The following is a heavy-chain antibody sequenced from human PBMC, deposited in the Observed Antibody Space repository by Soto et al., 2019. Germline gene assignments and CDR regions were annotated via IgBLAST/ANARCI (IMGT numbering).Heavy chain of an antibody. CDR1: GFIFSDYY. D-gene: IGHD1-26*01. Sequence: EVQLVQSGGGLVQPGGSLRLSCAASGFIFSDYYMDWVRQFPGKGLEWVGRTRNKVNNYAPEYAPSVKGRFGISRHDSEDSMYLQLNSLKAEDTAVYYCARDTGGSYDFWGQGALVTVSS. J-gene: IGHJ4*02. CDR2: TRNKVNNYAP. V-gene: IGHV3-72*01. CDR3: ARDTGGSYDF.